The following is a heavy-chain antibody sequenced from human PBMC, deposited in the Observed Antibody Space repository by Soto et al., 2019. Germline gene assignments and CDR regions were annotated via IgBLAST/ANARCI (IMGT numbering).Heavy chain of an antibody. CDR1: GGSISSGGYY. D-gene: IGHD5-12*01. CDR2: IYYSGST. V-gene: IGHV4-31*02. J-gene: IGHJ4*02. CDR3: AREVVATIYFDY. Sequence: PSETLSLTCTVAGGSISSGGYYWSWIRQHPGKGLEWIGYIYYSGSTYYNPSLKSRVTISVDTSKNQFSLKLSSVTAADTAVYYCAREVVATIYFDYWGQGTLVTVSS.